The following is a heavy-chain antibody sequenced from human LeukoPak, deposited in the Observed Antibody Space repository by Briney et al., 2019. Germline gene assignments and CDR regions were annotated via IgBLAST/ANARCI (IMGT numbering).Heavy chain of an antibody. CDR2: MNPNNGDS. J-gene: IGHJ4*02. CDR3: ARTTSFTASGYDY. V-gene: IGHV1-8*03. CDR1: GYTFTNYH. D-gene: IGHD6-25*01. Sequence: GASVKVSCKASGYTFTNYHINWVRHAPGQGLEWVGWMNPNNGDSGFAQNFQGRVAITRDTSMSTAYMDLGSLRSEDTAVYFCARTTSFTASGYDYWGQGTLVTVSS.